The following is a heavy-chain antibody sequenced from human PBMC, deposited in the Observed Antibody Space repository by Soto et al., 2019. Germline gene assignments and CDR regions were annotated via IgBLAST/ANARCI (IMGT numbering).Heavy chain of an antibody. J-gene: IGHJ2*01. CDR1: GYTFSDSF. Sequence: QVQLVHSGAEVKKPGAQVRASCRPFGYTFSDSFLHWVRQAPGQGPEWMGFINPKRGGTEYAPKFQGRVTMTRDTSSSTVYMYLSGLTSDDTAIYYCARDSGIPGRYWYFGLWGRGTLVTVSS. V-gene: IGHV1-2*02. D-gene: IGHD2-21*01. CDR3: ARDSGIPGRYWYFGL. CDR2: INPKRGGT.